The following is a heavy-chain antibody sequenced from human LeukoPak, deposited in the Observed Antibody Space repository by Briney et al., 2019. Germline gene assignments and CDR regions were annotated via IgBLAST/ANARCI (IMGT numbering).Heavy chain of an antibody. CDR3: ARLVVVKGWFDP. CDR1: GGSFSGYY. CDR2: INHSGST. Sequence: SETLSLTCAVYGGSFSGYYWSWIRQPPGKGLEWIGEINHSGSTNYNPSLKSRVTISVDTSKNQFSLKLSSVTAADTAVYYCARLVVVKGWFDPWGQGTLVTVSS. V-gene: IGHV4-34*01. J-gene: IGHJ5*02. D-gene: IGHD2-15*01.